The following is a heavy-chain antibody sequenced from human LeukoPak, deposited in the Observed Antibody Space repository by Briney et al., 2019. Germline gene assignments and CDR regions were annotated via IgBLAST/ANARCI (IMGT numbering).Heavy chain of an antibody. J-gene: IGHJ4*02. Sequence: ASVKVSCKTSGYTFTSYGISWVRQAPGQGLEWMGWISAYNGNTNYAQKLQGRVTMTTDTSTSTAYMELRSLRSDDTAVYYCARDCSSTGCYKINDYWGQGTLVTVSS. CDR1: GYTFTSYG. D-gene: IGHD2-2*02. V-gene: IGHV1-18*01. CDR3: ARDCSSTGCYKINDY. CDR2: ISAYNGNT.